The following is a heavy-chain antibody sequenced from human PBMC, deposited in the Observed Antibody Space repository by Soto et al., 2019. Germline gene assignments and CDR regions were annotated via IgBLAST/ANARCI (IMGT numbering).Heavy chain of an antibody. J-gene: IGHJ4*02. CDR2: IVPTVDTS. D-gene: IGHD5-12*01. Sequence: QVQLVQSGAEVRQPASSVKVSSKTSGATFSSYAITWVRQAPGQGLEWMGGIVPTVDTSTYAQKFQGRVTITADKFTNTVYMELSSLRSDDTAVYYCVRVVAFPGYPDNWGQGTLVTVSS. V-gene: IGHV1-69*14. CDR3: VRVVAFPGYPDN. CDR1: GATFSSYA.